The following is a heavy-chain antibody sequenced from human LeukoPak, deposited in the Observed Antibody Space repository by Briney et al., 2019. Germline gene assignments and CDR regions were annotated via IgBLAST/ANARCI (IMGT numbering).Heavy chain of an antibody. CDR3: ARAYYYDSRGMDGVFDI. Sequence: GASVKVSCKASGYTFTGHYMHWVRQAPGQGLEWMGWINPKSGGTNYGQKFQGRVTMTRDTSISTAYMELSRLRSDDTAVYYCARAYYYDSRGMDGVFDIWGQGTMVTVS. CDR2: INPKSGGT. J-gene: IGHJ3*02. CDR1: GYTFTGHY. D-gene: IGHD3-22*01. V-gene: IGHV1-2*02.